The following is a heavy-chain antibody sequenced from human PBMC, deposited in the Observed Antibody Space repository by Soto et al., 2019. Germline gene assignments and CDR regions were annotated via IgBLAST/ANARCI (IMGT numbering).Heavy chain of an antibody. CDR1: GFTFSSYA. D-gene: IGHD3-22*01. V-gene: IGHV3-30-3*01. J-gene: IGHJ3*02. CDR2: ISYDGSNK. Sequence: QVQLVESGGGVVQPGRSLRLSCAASGFTFSSYAMHWVRQAPGKGLEWVAVISYDGSNKYYADSVKGRFTISRDNSKNTLYLQMNSLRAEDTAVYYCARDTYYYDRSGYRFDAFDIWGQGTMVTVSS. CDR3: ARDTYYYDRSGYRFDAFDI.